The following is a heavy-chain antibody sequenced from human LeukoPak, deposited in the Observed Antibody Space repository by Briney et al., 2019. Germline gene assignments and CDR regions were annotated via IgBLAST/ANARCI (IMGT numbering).Heavy chain of an antibody. Sequence: SETLSLTCTVSGGSISSGDYYWSWIRQPPGKGLEWIGYIYYSGSTHYNPSLKSRVTISVDTSKNQFSLKLSSVTAADTAVYYCARDPSYYYDSSGHPHWGQGTLVTVSS. CDR2: IYYSGST. J-gene: IGHJ4*02. CDR1: GGSISSGDYY. V-gene: IGHV4-30-4*01. CDR3: ARDPSYYYDSSGHPH. D-gene: IGHD3-22*01.